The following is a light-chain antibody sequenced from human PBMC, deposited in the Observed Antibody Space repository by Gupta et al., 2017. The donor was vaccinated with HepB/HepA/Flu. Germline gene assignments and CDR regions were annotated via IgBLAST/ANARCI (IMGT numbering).Light chain of an antibody. CDR3: CSYAGSDNYVV. CDR1: SSDVGSYNL. Sequence: ALTRPAPVSGSPVRSITISAPGTSSDVGSYNLVSWYQQHPGKAPKLMIYEVSRRPSGISDRFSGSKSGNTASLTISGLQAEDEADYYCCSYAGSDNYVVFGGGTELTVL. CDR2: EVS. V-gene: IGLV2-23*02. J-gene: IGLJ2*01.